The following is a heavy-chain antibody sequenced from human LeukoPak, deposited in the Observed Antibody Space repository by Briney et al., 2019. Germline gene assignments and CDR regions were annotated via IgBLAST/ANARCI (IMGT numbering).Heavy chain of an antibody. D-gene: IGHD6-19*01. Sequence: ASETLSLTCTVSGGSISSYYWSWIRQPPGKGLEWIGYTYYSGSTNYNPSLKSQVTISVDTSKNQFSLKLSSVTAADTAVYYCARELISAPYYYYYMDVWGKGTTVTVSS. CDR1: GGSISSYY. CDR2: TYYSGST. J-gene: IGHJ6*03. CDR3: ARELISAPYYYYYMDV. V-gene: IGHV4-59*01.